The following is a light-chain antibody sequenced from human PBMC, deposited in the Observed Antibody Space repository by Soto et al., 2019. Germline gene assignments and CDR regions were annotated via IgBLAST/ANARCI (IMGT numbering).Light chain of an antibody. CDR3: QTWGTGIVV. Sequence: QAVVTQSPSASASLGASVKLTCTLSSGHSYYAIAWHQQQAEKGPRYLMKLNSDGTHTNGDGIPDRFSGSSSGAERYLTISSLQSEDEADYYCQTWGTGIVVFGGGTKLTVL. CDR1: SGHSYYA. J-gene: IGLJ3*02. V-gene: IGLV4-69*01. CDR2: LNSDGTH.